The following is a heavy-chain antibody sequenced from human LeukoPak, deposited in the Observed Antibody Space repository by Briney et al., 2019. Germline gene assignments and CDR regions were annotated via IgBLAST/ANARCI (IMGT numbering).Heavy chain of an antibody. D-gene: IGHD6-19*01. CDR2: IYYSGST. CDR3: ARSVAGPIDP. V-gene: IGHV4-59*11. J-gene: IGHJ5*02. CDR1: GGSISSHY. Sequence: SETLSLTCTVSGGSISSHYWSWIRQPPGKGLEWIGYIYYSGSTNYNPSLKSRVTISVDTSKNQFSLKLGSVTAADTAVYYCARSVAGPIDPWGQGTLVTVSS.